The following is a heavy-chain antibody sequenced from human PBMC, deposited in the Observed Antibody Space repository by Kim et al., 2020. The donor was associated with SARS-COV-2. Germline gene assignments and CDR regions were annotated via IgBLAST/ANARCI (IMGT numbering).Heavy chain of an antibody. CDR3: ARHGHSDRYSYDYYFDY. Sequence: GESLKISCKGSGYSFTSYWISWVRQMPGKGLEWMGRIDPSDSYTNYSPSFQGHVTISADKSISTAYLQWSSLKASDTAMYYCARHGHSDRYSYDYYFDYWGQGTLVTVSS. D-gene: IGHD5-18*01. J-gene: IGHJ4*02. CDR2: IDPSDSYT. CDR1: GYSFTSYW. V-gene: IGHV5-10-1*01.